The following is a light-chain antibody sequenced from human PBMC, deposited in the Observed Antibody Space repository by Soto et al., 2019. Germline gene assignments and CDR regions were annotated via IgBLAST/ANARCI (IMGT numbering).Light chain of an antibody. J-gene: IGKJ3*01. V-gene: IGKV3-11*01. CDR3: QQCSNWPPLFT. CDR1: QSVSSY. CDR2: DAS. Sequence: EIVLTQSPATLSLSPGERATLSCRASQSVSSYLAWYQQKPGQAPRLLIYDASNRATGIPARFSGSGSGTDFTLTISSLEPVDFAVYYCQQCSNWPPLFTFGPGTKVDIK.